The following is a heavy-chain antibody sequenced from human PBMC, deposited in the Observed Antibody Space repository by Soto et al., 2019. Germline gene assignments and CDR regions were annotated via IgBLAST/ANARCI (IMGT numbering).Heavy chain of an antibody. CDR3: ARGGYADY. D-gene: IGHD3-16*01. CDR2: IYYSGST. V-gene: IGHV4-31*03. J-gene: IGHJ4*02. Sequence: QVQLQESGPGLVKPSQTLSLTCTVSGFSISSGGYYWSCLRQHTGKGLEWIGYIYYSGSTYYNPSLKSRVTISVDSSKNQFSLKLSSVTDADTAVYYCARGGYADYWGQGTLVTVSS. CDR1: GFSISSGGYY.